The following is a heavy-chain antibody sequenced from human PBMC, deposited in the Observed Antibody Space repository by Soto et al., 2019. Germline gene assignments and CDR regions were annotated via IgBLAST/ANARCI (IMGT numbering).Heavy chain of an antibody. D-gene: IGHD3-16*02. V-gene: IGHV3-23*01. J-gene: IGHJ2*01. CDR3: TKSDGCGGGACYTGTYYYFDV. CDR2: ISESGHHT. Sequence: LRLSCAASGFPSSTYALNWVRQAPGKGPEWVSTISESGHHTHYADSVKGRFTISRDKSKNTLSLQMNSLRVDDTAIYYCTKSDGCGGGACYTGTYYYFDVWGRGTLVTVSS. CDR1: GFPSSTYA.